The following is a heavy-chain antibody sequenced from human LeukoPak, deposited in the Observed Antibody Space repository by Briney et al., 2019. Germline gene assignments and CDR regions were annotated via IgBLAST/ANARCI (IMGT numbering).Heavy chain of an antibody. D-gene: IGHD3-22*01. CDR1: GFTFSSYA. CDR3: ASYYYDSSGYYIAGVAAFDI. J-gene: IGHJ3*02. V-gene: IGHV3-23*01. Sequence: QPGGSLRLSCAASGFTFSSYAMSWVRQAPGKGLEWVSAISGSGGSTYYADSVKGRFTISRDNSKNTLYLQMNSLRAEDTAVYYCASYYYDSSGYYIAGVAAFDIWGQGTMVTVSS. CDR2: ISGSGGST.